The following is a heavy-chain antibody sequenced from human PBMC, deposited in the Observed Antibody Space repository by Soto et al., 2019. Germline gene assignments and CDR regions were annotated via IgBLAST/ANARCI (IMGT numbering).Heavy chain of an antibody. J-gene: IGHJ3*02. V-gene: IGHV3-11*01. CDR2: ISSSGSTI. Sequence: GGSLRLSCAASGFTLSDYYMSWIRQAPGKGLEWVSYISSSGSTIYYADSVKGRFTISRDNAKTSLYLQMNSLRAEDTAVYYSATILAYDFWCGQKKPYDAFDIWCQGTMVTVSS. D-gene: IGHD3-3*01. CDR1: GFTLSDYY. CDR3: ATILAYDFWCGQKKPYDAFDI.